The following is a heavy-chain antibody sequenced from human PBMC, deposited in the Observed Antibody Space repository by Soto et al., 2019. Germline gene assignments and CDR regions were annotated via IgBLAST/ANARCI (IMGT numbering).Heavy chain of an antibody. Sequence: PSETLCLTCAVSGCSISSGYDWGWIRLPPGKGLEWIGSIYHSGSTYYNPSLKSRVTISVDTSKNQFSLKLSSVTAADTAVYYCARVLAHREGATTIWFDPWGQGTLVTVSS. V-gene: IGHV4-38-2*01. CDR2: IYHSGST. CDR3: ARVLAHREGATTIWFDP. D-gene: IGHD1-26*01. CDR1: GCSISSGYD. J-gene: IGHJ5*02.